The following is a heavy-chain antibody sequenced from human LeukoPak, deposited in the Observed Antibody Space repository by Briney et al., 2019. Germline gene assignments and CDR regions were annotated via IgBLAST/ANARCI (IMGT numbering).Heavy chain of an antibody. CDR2: IHDSGNS. J-gene: IGHJ3*02. D-gene: IGHD6-19*01. V-gene: IGHV4-59*08. CDR1: GGSISSYY. Sequence: SETLSLTCTVSGGSISSYYWSWIRQPPGRGLEWIAYIHDSGNSNYNPSLKSRGTVSVDTPNNQFSLKLSSVTAADTAVYYCARHRSVYGWYDAFDIWGQGTMVPVSS. CDR3: ARHRSVYGWYDAFDI.